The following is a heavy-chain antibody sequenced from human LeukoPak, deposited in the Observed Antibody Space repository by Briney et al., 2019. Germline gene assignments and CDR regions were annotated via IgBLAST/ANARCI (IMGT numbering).Heavy chain of an antibody. D-gene: IGHD3-10*02. CDR1: GDSFTSVTDY. V-gene: IGHV4-30-4*08. J-gene: IGHJ4*02. Sequence: PSETLSLTCTVSGDSFTSVTDYWAWIRQPPGKGLEWVGYISYRGSTFYNPSLKGRVTISIDRSKNQFSLKLSFVTAADTAVYYCARDVPAATSPIDFWGQGALVTVSS. CDR2: ISYRGST. CDR3: ARDVPAATSPIDF.